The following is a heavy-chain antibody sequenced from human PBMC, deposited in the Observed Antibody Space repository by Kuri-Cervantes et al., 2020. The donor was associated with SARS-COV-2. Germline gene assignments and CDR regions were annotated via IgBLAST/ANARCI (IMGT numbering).Heavy chain of an antibody. CDR2: ISSSSSTI. CDR1: GFTFSSYS. CDR3: ARTYYDILTGYCPFDY. D-gene: IGHD3-9*01. Sequence: LSLTCAASGFTFSSYSMNWVRQAPGKGLEWVSYISSSSSTIYHADSVKGRFTISRDNAKNSLYLQMNSLRDEDTAVYYCARTYYDILTGYCPFDYWGQGTLVTVSS. J-gene: IGHJ4*02. V-gene: IGHV3-48*02.